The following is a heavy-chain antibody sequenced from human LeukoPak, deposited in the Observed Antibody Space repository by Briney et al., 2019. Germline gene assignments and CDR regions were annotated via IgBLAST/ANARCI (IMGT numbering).Heavy chain of an antibody. CDR3: ARDPYSNYVRSYFLDY. Sequence: GGSLRLSCAVSRFTFSNYWMTWVRQAPGKGLEWVANIKQDGSERYYVDSVKGRFTISRDNAKNSVYLQLNSLRAEDTAVYYCARDPYSNYVRSYFLDYWGQGTLVTVSS. V-gene: IGHV3-7*01. CDR1: RFTFSNYW. J-gene: IGHJ4*02. D-gene: IGHD4-11*01. CDR2: IKQDGSER.